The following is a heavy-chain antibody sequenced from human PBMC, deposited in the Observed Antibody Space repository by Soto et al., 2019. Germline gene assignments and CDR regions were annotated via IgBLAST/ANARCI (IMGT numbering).Heavy chain of an antibody. CDR1: GFTFSGYS. Sequence: PGGSLRLSCAASGFTFSGYSMNWVRQAPGKGLEWVSYISSSSSTIYYADSVKGRLTISRDNAKNSLYLQMNSLRDEDTAVYYCAREEEAARLGYYYGMDVWGQGTTVTVSS. V-gene: IGHV3-48*02. D-gene: IGHD6-6*01. J-gene: IGHJ6*02. CDR3: AREEEAARLGYYYGMDV. CDR2: ISSSSSTI.